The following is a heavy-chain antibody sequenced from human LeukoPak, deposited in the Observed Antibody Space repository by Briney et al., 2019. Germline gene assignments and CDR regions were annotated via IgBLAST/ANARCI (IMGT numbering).Heavy chain of an antibody. Sequence: PGGSLRLSCAASGFTFSVYAMSWGRQAPGEGLEWVSAISGSGDNNDNTYYADSVKGQFTISRDNSKNTLYLQMSSLRAEDAAVYYCAKSGSTSWYLDYWGQGTLVTVSS. D-gene: IGHD6-13*01. CDR3: AKSGSTSWYLDY. CDR2: ISGSGDNNDNT. J-gene: IGHJ4*02. CDR1: GFTFSVYA. V-gene: IGHV3-23*01.